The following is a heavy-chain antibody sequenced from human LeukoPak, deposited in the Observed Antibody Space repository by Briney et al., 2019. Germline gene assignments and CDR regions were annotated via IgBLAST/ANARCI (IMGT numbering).Heavy chain of an antibody. CDR3: ARDDYGAPMDV. CDR2: ISAYNGNT. CDR1: GYTFTSYG. V-gene: IGHV1-18*01. Sequence: GASVKVSCKASGYTFTSYGVSWVRQAPGQGREGMGWISAYNGNTNYAQKLQGRVTMTTDTSTSTAYMELRSLRSDDTAVYYCARDDYGAPMDVWGKGTAVTVSS. J-gene: IGHJ6*04. D-gene: IGHD4-17*01.